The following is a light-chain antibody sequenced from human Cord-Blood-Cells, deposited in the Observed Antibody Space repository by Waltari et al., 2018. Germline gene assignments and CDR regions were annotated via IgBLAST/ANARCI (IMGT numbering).Light chain of an antibody. Sequence: QSVLTQPPSASGTPGQRVTISCSGSSSNIGSNYVYWYQQLPGTAPKLLIYRNNQRPSWVSDRFSGSKSGTSASLAISGLRSEDEADYYCAAWDDSLSGWVFGGGTKLTVL. CDR2: RNN. J-gene: IGLJ3*02. V-gene: IGLV1-47*01. CDR3: AAWDDSLSGWV. CDR1: SSNIGSNY.